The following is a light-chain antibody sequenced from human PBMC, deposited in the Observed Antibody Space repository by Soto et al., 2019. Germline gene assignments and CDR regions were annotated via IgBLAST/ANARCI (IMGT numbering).Light chain of an antibody. V-gene: IGLV2-14*01. J-gene: IGLJ1*01. CDR3: SSLSTTSTPIV. CDR2: EVN. Sequence: QSVLSQPASMSGSPGQSITIPCTGASSDIGLYNYVSWYQHHPGKAPKLLISEVNVRPSGLSDRFSASKAGNTASLTISGLQPEDEAYYYCSSLSTTSTPIVFGSETKVTAL. CDR1: SSDIGLYNY.